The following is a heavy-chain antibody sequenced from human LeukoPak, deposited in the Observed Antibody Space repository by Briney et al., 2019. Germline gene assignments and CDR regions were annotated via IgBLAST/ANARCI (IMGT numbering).Heavy chain of an antibody. D-gene: IGHD3-10*01. Sequence: GGSLRLSCAASGFTFSSYWMHWVRQAPGKGLVWVSRINGDGSTTTYADSVKGRFTISRDNAKNTLYVQMNSLRVEDTAVYYCARDLDGSGNYRWFDPWGQGTLVTVSS. CDR3: ARDLDGSGNYRWFDP. J-gene: IGHJ5*02. CDR2: INGDGSTT. CDR1: GFTFSSYW. V-gene: IGHV3-74*01.